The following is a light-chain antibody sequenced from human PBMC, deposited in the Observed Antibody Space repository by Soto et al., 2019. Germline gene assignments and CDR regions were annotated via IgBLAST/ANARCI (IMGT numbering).Light chain of an antibody. CDR1: QSISSW. Sequence: DIQMTQSPSTLSASVGDRVTITCRASQSISSWLAWYQQKPGKAPKLLIYKASSLESAVPSRFSGSGSGTEFTLTISGLQADDFATYYCQQYSSYPYTFGQGTKLEIK. V-gene: IGKV1-5*03. CDR3: QQYSSYPYT. CDR2: KAS. J-gene: IGKJ2*01.